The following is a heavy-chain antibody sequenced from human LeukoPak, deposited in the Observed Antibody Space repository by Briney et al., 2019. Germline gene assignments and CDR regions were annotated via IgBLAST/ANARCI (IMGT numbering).Heavy chain of an antibody. V-gene: IGHV1-69*04. J-gene: IGHJ4*02. Sequence: SVKVSCKASGGTFSSYAISWVRQAPGQGLEWMGRIIPIFGIANYAQMFQGRVTITADKSTSTAYMELSSLRSEDTAVYYCARPSYSSGMDWGQGTLVTVSS. CDR3: ARPSYSSGMD. CDR1: GGTFSSYA. CDR2: IIPIFGIA. D-gene: IGHD6-19*01.